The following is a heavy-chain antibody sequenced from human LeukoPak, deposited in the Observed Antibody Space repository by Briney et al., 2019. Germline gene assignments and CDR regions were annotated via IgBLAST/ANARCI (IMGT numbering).Heavy chain of an antibody. CDR2: ISGSGGST. V-gene: IGHV3-23*01. Sequence: GGSLRLSCAASGFTFSSYAMSWVRQAPGKGLEWVSAISGSGGSTYYADSVKGRFTISRDNSKNTLYLQMNSLRAEDTAVYYCARVVRDCSGGSCYSLGAFDIWGQGTMVTVSS. D-gene: IGHD2-15*01. CDR3: ARVVRDCSGGSCYSLGAFDI. J-gene: IGHJ3*02. CDR1: GFTFSSYA.